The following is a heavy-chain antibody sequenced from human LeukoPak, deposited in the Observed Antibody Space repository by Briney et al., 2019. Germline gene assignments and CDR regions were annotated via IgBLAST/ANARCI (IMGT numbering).Heavy chain of an antibody. V-gene: IGHV4-4*07. D-gene: IGHD6-13*01. J-gene: IGHJ4*01. Sequence: SETLSLTCTVSVGSISNYYWSWIRQPAGKGLEWIGRIYSSGTSNYNPSLKSRVTMSVDTSKNQLFLKLSSVAAADTAVYLCARAQATAAAGTSDYFDYWGHGTLVTVSS. CDR1: VGSISNYY. CDR2: IYSSGTS. CDR3: ARAQATAAAGTSDYFDY.